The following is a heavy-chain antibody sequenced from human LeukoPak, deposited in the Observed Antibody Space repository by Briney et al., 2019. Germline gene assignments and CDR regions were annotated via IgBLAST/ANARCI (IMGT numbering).Heavy chain of an antibody. J-gene: IGHJ4*02. CDR1: GGSISSSSYY. D-gene: IGHD3-10*01. Sequence: SETLSLTCTVSGGSISSSSYYWGWIRQPPGKGLEWIGSIYYSGSTNYNPSLKSRVTISVDTSKNQFSLKLSSVTAADTAVYYCAKYYYGSGSYSPLLSDYWGQGTLVTVSS. V-gene: IGHV4-39*07. CDR3: AKYYYGSGSYSPLLSDY. CDR2: IYYSGST.